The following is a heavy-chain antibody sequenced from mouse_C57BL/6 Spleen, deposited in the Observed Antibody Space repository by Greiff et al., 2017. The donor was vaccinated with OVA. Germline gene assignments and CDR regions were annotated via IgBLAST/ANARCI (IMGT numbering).Heavy chain of an antibody. V-gene: IGHV1-61*01. CDR2: IYPSDSET. J-gene: IGHJ2*01. Sequence: VQLQQSGAELVRPGSSVKLSCKASGYTFTSYWMDWVKQRPGQGLEWIGNIYPSDSETHYNQKFKDKATLTVDKSSSTAYMQLSSLTSEDSAVYYCARTLYGNYGVYWGQGTTLTVSA. CDR3: ARTLYGNYGVY. CDR1: GYTFTSYW. D-gene: IGHD2-1*01.